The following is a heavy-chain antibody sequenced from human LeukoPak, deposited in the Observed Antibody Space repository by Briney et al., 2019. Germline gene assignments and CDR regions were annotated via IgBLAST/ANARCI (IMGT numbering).Heavy chain of an antibody. V-gene: IGHV3-33*08. CDR1: GFTLSTYT. CDR2: IWPDGTNE. J-gene: IGHJ4*02. Sequence: PGGSLRLSCAASGFTLSTYTMNWVRQTPGKGLEWVTIIWPDGTNEYYADSVKGRFTISRDNSKNTLYLQMNSLRAEDTAVYYCARGSGSFSGGFDYWGQGTLVTVSS. D-gene: IGHD1-26*01. CDR3: ARGSGSFSGGFDY.